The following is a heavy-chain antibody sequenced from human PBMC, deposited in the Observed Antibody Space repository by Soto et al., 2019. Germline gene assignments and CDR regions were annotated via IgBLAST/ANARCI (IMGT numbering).Heavy chain of an antibody. CDR3: ARGRKSFDVLTGVYDYGMDV. V-gene: IGHV1-8*01. D-gene: IGHD3-9*01. Sequence: ASVKVSCKASGYTFTNYDIDWVRQATGQGLEWMGWMNPSSGNTGYAQKFQGRVTMTRNTPISTAYMELSRLSSEDTAVYYCARGRKSFDVLTGVYDYGMDVWGQGTTVTVSS. CDR1: GYTFTNYD. CDR2: MNPSSGNT. J-gene: IGHJ6*02.